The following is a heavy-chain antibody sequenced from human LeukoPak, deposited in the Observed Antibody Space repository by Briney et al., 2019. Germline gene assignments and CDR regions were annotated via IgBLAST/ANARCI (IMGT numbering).Heavy chain of an antibody. D-gene: IGHD6-13*01. CDR1: GFTFSAYT. Sequence: PGGSLRLSCAASGFTFSAYTMSWVRQAPGKGLEWVSAVTGSGSTYYADSVKGRFTISRDNSKNTLYLQMNSLRAEDTAVYYCARGGDSTTWYEFDYWGQGTLVTVSS. J-gene: IGHJ4*02. CDR3: ARGGDSTTWYEFDY. V-gene: IGHV3-23*01. CDR2: VTGSGST.